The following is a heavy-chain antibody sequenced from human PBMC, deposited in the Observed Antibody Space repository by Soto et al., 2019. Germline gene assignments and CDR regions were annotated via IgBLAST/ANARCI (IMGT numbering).Heavy chain of an antibody. Sequence: SETLSLTCAVYGGSFSGYYWSWIRQPPGKGLEWIGEINHSGSTNYNPSLKSRVTISVDTSKNQFSLKLSSVTAADTAVYYCARGTAANDYWGQGTLVTVSS. V-gene: IGHV4-34*01. CDR1: GGSFSGYY. CDR3: ARGTAANDY. CDR2: INHSGST. D-gene: IGHD2-2*01. J-gene: IGHJ4*02.